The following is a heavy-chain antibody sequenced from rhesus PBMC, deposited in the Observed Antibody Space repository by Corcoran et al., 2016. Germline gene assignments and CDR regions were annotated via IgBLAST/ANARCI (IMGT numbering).Heavy chain of an antibody. CDR2: INGNSGST. CDR1: GGSFSSYW. J-gene: IGHJ4*01. CDR3: ARGGDWYFDY. Sequence: QVQLQESGPGLVKPSETLSLTCAVSGGSFSSYWWTWLRQPPGKGLEWIGEINGNSGSTNYNPSLKSRVTISKDASKNQFSLKLSSVTAADTAVYFCARGGDWYFDYWGQGVLVTVSS. V-gene: IGHV4-80*01. D-gene: IGHD3-3*01.